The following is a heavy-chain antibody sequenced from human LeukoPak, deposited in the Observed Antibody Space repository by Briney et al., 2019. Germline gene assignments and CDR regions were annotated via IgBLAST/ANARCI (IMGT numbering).Heavy chain of an antibody. V-gene: IGHV3-23*01. J-gene: IGHJ4*02. CDR3: AKYYDFWSGYFLDY. Sequence: PGGSLRLSCAASGFTFSSYAMSWVRQAPGKGLEWVSAISGSGGSTYYADSVKGRFTISRDNSKNTLYLQMNSLRAEDTAVYYCAKYYDFWSGYFLDYWGQGTLVTASS. CDR2: ISGSGGST. CDR1: GFTFSSYA. D-gene: IGHD3-3*01.